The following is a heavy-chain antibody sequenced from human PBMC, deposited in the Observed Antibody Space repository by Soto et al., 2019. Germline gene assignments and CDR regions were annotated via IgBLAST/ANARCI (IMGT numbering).Heavy chain of an antibody. D-gene: IGHD3-3*01. CDR1: GGSVSSGSYY. CDR3: ARSQYYDFWSGYLNWFDP. Sequence: SETLSLTCTVSGGSVSSGSYYWSWIRQPPGKGLEWIGYIYYSGSTNYNPSLKSRVTISVDTSKNQFSLKLSSVTAADTAVYYCARSQYYDFWSGYLNWFDPWGQGTLVTVSS. V-gene: IGHV4-61*01. J-gene: IGHJ5*02. CDR2: IYYSGST.